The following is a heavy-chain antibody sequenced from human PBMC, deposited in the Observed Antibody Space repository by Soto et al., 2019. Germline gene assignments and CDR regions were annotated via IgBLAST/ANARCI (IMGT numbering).Heavy chain of an antibody. CDR2: IKQDGSEK. Sequence: GGSLRLSCAASGFTFSSYWMSWVRQAPGKGLEWVANIKQDGSEKYYVDSVKGRFTISRDNAKNSLYLQMNSLRAEDTAVYYCARDNIPYLRFLEWLSYFDYWGQGTLVTVSS. CDR1: GFTFSSYW. J-gene: IGHJ4*02. D-gene: IGHD3-3*01. V-gene: IGHV3-7*01. CDR3: ARDNIPYLRFLEWLSYFDY.